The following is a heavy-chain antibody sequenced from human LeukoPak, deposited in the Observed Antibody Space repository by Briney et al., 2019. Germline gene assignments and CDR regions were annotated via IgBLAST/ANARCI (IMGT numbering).Heavy chain of an antibody. CDR2: IKQDGSEK. Sequence: GGSLRLSCAASGFTFSTYTMNWVRQAPGKGLEWVANIKQDGSEKYYVDSVKGRFTISRDNAKNSLYLQMNSLRAEDTAVYYCARGHSSSWYYFDYWGQGTLVTVSS. CDR3: ARGHSSSWYYFDY. D-gene: IGHD6-13*01. J-gene: IGHJ4*02. CDR1: GFTFSTYT. V-gene: IGHV3-7*01.